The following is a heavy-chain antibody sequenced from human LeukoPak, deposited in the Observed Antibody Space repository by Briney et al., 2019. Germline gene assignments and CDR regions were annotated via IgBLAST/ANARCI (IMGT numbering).Heavy chain of an antibody. D-gene: IGHD3-22*01. V-gene: IGHV3-33*08. CDR1: GFTFSSYG. CDR2: IWSDGANN. Sequence: PGGSLRLSCVASGFTFSSYGMHWVRQAPGKGLEWMTIIWSDGANNFYADSVKGRFTISRDNSKNTLYLQMNDLRAEDTAVYYCATARNDRSAYLNYWGQGTLVTVSS. CDR3: ATARNDRSAYLNY. J-gene: IGHJ4*02.